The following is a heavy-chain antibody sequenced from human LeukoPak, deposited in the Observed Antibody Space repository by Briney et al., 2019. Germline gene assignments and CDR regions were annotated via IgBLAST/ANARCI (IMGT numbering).Heavy chain of an antibody. J-gene: IGHJ6*03. CDR3: ARAKGTYYDFWSGYHQHDYYYMDV. CDR2: INPNSGGT. D-gene: IGHD3-3*01. Sequence: GASVKVSCKASGYTFTGYYMHWVRQAPGQGLEWMGWINPNSGGTNYAQKFQGRVTMTRDTSISTAYMELSSLRSEDTAVYYCARAKGTYYDFWSGYHQHDYYYMDVWGKGTTVTVSS. CDR1: GYTFTGYY. V-gene: IGHV1-2*02.